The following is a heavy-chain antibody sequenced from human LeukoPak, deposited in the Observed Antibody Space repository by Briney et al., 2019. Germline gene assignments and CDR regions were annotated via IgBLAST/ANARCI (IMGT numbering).Heavy chain of an antibody. D-gene: IGHD1-26*01. CDR3: ARDRGEWELQYYYYYYYMDV. CDR2: ISSDGSYE. Sequence: PGGSLRLSCAASGFTFSSCAMHWVRQTPGKGLEWVAVISSDGSYEYYADSVKGRFAISRDNAKNSLYLQMNSLRAEDTAVYYCARDRGEWELQYYYYYYYMDVWGKGTTVTVSS. CDR1: GFTFSSCA. J-gene: IGHJ6*03. V-gene: IGHV3-30*09.